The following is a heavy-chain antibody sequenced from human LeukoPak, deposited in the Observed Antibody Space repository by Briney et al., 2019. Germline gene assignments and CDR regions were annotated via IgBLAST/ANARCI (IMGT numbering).Heavy chain of an antibody. CDR1: GFTFSSYW. CDR2: IKRDGSEK. D-gene: IGHD3-22*01. Sequence: GGSLRLSCAASGFTFSSYWMSWVRQVPGKGLEWVANIKRDGSEKYYVDSVKGRFTISRDNAENSLYLQMNSLRAEDTAVYYCARDEGDDSSGYYYGFDYWGQGTLVTVSS. J-gene: IGHJ4*02. V-gene: IGHV3-7*01. CDR3: ARDEGDDSSGYYYGFDY.